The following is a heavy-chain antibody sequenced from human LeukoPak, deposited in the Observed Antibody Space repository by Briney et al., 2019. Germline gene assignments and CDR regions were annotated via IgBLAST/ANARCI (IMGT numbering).Heavy chain of an antibody. Sequence: GGSLRLSCAVSGFTFSNFGMHWVRQAPGKGLEWVAGISYDGSNKKHADSVKGRFTISRDNSENTVYLQMNSLRAEDTAVYHCARDRTVTTRGVFGYWGQGTLVTVSS. CDR1: GFTFSNFG. D-gene: IGHD4-17*01. CDR2: ISYDGSNK. J-gene: IGHJ4*02. V-gene: IGHV3-30*19. CDR3: ARDRTVTTRGVFGY.